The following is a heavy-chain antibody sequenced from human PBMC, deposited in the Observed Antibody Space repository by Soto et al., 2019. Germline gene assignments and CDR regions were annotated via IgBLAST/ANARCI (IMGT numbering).Heavy chain of an antibody. V-gene: IGHV3-30-3*01. Sequence: QVQLVESGGGVVQPGRSLRLSCAASGFTFSSYAMHWVRQAPGKGLEWVAVISYDGSNKYYADSVKGRFSISRDNSKNTLYLQMISLIAEDTAVYYCARHKRDLRFLEWSYYFDYWGQGTLVTVSS. J-gene: IGHJ4*02. CDR1: GFTFSSYA. D-gene: IGHD3-3*01. CDR3: ARHKRDLRFLEWSYYFDY. CDR2: ISYDGSNK.